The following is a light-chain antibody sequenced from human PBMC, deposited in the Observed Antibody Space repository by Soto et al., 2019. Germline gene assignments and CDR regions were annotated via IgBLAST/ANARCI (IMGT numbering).Light chain of an antibody. CDR3: QQTYNSPLT. CDR2: GAS. J-gene: IGKJ1*01. Sequence: DIQMTQSPSSLSASVGDSVTITCRASQSIRTWLAWFQQKPGKAPNLLIYGASSLQSGVPSRFSGSRSGTDFTLTITSLQPEDFAAYYCQQTYNSPLTFGQGTKVDIK. V-gene: IGKV1-39*01. CDR1: QSIRTW.